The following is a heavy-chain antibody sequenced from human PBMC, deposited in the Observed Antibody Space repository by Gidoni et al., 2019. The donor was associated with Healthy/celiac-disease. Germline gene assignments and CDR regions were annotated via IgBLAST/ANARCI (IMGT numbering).Heavy chain of an antibody. Sequence: QVQLQESGPGLVKPSETLSLTCTVSGGSISSYYWSWIRQPPGKGLEWIGYIYYSGSTNYNPSLKSRVTISVDTSKNQFSLKLSSVTAADTAVYYCARAGTTLYNWFDPWGQGTLVTVSS. CDR1: GGSISSYY. D-gene: IGHD1-1*01. CDR3: ARAGTTLYNWFDP. V-gene: IGHV4-59*01. J-gene: IGHJ5*02. CDR2: IYYSGST.